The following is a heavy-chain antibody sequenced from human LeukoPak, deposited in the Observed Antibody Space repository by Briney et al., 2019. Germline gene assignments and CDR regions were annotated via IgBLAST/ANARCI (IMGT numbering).Heavy chain of an antibody. J-gene: IGHJ4*02. V-gene: IGHV3-53*01. CDR3: ARILRGYSYGNCFDY. D-gene: IGHD5-18*01. CDR1: GFTVSSNY. CDR2: IHSGGST. Sequence: GGSLRLSCAASGFTVSSNYMSWVRQAPGKGLEWVSVIHSGGSTYYADSVKGRFTISRDNSKNTLYLQMNSLRAEDTAVYYCARILRGYSYGNCFDYWGQGTLVTVSS.